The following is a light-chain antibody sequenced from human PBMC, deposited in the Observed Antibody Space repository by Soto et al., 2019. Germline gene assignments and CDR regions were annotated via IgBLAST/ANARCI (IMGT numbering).Light chain of an antibody. CDR3: QQYNNWPIT. Sequence: IVLTQSQATLSVSPGERATLSCRASQSVGTNLAWYQQKPGQAPRLLIYGASTRATGNPDRFSGSGSGTEFTLTISSLQSEDFAVYYCQQYNNWPITFGQGTRLEIK. V-gene: IGKV3-15*01. CDR2: GAS. CDR1: QSVGTN. J-gene: IGKJ5*01.